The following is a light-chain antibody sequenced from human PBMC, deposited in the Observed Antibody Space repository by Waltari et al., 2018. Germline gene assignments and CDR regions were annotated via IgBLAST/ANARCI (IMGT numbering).Light chain of an antibody. Sequence: QLVLTQSPSASASLGASVKLTCPLSSGHSSNIIAWLQQQPGKGPRYLMKVNSDGSHRQGDDSPDGFSGSSSGAERYLTISSLQSEDEADYYCETGGHGTWVFGGGTKLTVL. CDR1: SGHSSNI. CDR2: VNSDGSH. CDR3: ETGGHGTWV. J-gene: IGLJ3*02. V-gene: IGLV4-69*01.